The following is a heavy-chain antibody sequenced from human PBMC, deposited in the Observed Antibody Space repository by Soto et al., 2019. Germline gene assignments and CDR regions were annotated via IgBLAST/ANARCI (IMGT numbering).Heavy chain of an antibody. V-gene: IGHV1-8*01. Sequence: QVQLVQSGAEVKKPGASVKVSCKASGYTFTSYDINWVRQATGQGLEWMGWMNPNSGNTGYAEKFQGRVTMTRNTSKSTAYMERSSLRSEDTAVYYCARGTWRGGTILRVAVKKSYGMDVWGQGPTVTVSS. D-gene: IGHD3-3*01. CDR1: GYTFTSYD. CDR2: MNPNSGNT. J-gene: IGHJ6*02. CDR3: ARGTWRGGTILRVAVKKSYGMDV.